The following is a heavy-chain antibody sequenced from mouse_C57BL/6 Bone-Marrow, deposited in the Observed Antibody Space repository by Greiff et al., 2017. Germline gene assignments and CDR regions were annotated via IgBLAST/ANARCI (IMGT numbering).Heavy chain of an antibody. V-gene: IGHV2-9-1*01. J-gene: IGHJ1*03. D-gene: IGHD2-4*01. CDR3: ARNDYDGDWYFDV. Sequence: VKLMESGPGLVAPSQSLSITCTVSGFSLTSYAISWVRQPPGKGLAWLGVIWTGGGTNYNSALKSRLSISKDNSKSQVFLKMNSLQTDDTARYYCARNDYDGDWYFDVWGTGTTVTVSS. CDR2: IWTGGGT. CDR1: GFSLTSYA.